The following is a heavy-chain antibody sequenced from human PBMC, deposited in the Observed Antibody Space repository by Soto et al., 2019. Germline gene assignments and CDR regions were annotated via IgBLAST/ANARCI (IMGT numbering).Heavy chain of an antibody. Sequence: QVQLVQSGAEVKMPGSSVKVSCKASGGTFSTYAMTWVRQAPGQGLEWMGGIIPIFGTANYPQKFQGRVTIIADESTSTAYMELSSLRSEDTAVYYCARSQDSSGYWNNCFDPWGQGTLVTVSS. CDR2: IIPIFGTA. J-gene: IGHJ5*02. CDR3: ARSQDSSGYWNNCFDP. V-gene: IGHV1-69*01. D-gene: IGHD3-22*01. CDR1: GGTFSTYA.